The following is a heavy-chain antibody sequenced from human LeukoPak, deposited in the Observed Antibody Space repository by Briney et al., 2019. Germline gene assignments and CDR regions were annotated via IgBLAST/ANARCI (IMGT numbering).Heavy chain of an antibody. CDR3: ARVTGYIIEDYFDY. CDR2: ISHSGTT. CDR1: GDTIRSHY. Sequence: SETLSLTCTVSGDTIRSHYWTWIRQTPEKGLEWIGYISHSGTTNYNPSLKSRFTISVDTSKNQFYLKVKSVTAADTAVYYCARVTGYIIEDYFDYWGQGTLVTVSS. J-gene: IGHJ4*02. V-gene: IGHV4-59*11. D-gene: IGHD6-13*01.